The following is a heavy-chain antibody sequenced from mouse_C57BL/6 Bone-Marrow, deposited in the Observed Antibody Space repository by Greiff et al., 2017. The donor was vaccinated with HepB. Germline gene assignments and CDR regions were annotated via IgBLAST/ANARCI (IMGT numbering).Heavy chain of an antibody. CDR3: ARDGSLPYLDY. J-gene: IGHJ2*01. V-gene: IGHV5-4*01. CDR1: GFTFSSYA. Sequence: EVKLVESGGGLVKPGGSLKLSCAASGFTFSSYAMSWVRQTPEKRLEWVATISDGGSYTYYPDNVKGRFTISRDNAKNNLYLQMSHLKSEDTAMYYCARDGSLPYLDYWGQGTTLTVSS. D-gene: IGHD5-5*01. CDR2: ISDGGSYT.